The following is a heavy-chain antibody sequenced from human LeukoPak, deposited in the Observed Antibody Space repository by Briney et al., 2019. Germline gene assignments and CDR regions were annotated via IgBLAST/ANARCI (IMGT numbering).Heavy chain of an antibody. CDR2: IHYTGIP. J-gene: IGHJ5*02. V-gene: IGHV4-39*07. CDR1: GDSIISDDYY. D-gene: IGHD3-22*01. CDR3: ARDSKYDSTGHTP. Sequence: SETLSLTCTVSGDSIISDDYYWAWIRQPPGKGLEWIGSIHYTGIPYYSSSLKSRVTISIDTSKSQFSLKVNSVTAADTAVYYCARDSKYDSTGHTPWGQGSLVTVSS.